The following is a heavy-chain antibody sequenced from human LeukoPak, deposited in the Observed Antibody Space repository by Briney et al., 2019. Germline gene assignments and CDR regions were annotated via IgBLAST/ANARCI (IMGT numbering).Heavy chain of an antibody. J-gene: IGHJ4*02. CDR1: GYTFTSYD. Sequence: ASVKVSCKASGYTFTSYDINWVRQATGQGLEWMGWMNPNSGNTGYAQKFQGRVTITRNTSISTAYMELSSLRSEDTAVYYCAREDIVVVPAANLLWGQGTLVTVSS. CDR3: AREDIVVVPAANLL. V-gene: IGHV1-8*03. CDR2: MNPNSGNT. D-gene: IGHD2-2*01.